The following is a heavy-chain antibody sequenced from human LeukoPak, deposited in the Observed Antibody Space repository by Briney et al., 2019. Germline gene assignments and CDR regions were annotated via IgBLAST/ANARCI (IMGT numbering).Heavy chain of an antibody. CDR3: VKGGGSGSPFDY. Sequence: GGSLRLSCAASGFTFSSYWMHWVRQAPGKGLVWVSRINSDGRSTSSADSVKGRFTISRDNAKNTLYLQMSSLRAEDTAVYYCVKGGGSGSPFDYWGQGTLVTVSS. D-gene: IGHD2-15*01. CDR1: GFTFSSYW. CDR2: INSDGRST. V-gene: IGHV3-74*01. J-gene: IGHJ4*02.